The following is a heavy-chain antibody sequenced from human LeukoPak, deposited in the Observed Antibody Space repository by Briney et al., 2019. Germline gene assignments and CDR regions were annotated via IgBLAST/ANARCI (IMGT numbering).Heavy chain of an antibody. CDR3: AKDRIIYGDYGDAFDT. Sequence: PGGSLRLSCAASGFTFSTYSMDWVRQAPGKGLEWVSSITSSSSYIYYADSVKGRFTISRDNAKNSLYLQMNSLTAEDTAVYYCAKDRIIYGDYGDAFDTWGQGTMVTVSS. V-gene: IGHV3-21*01. CDR2: ITSSSSYI. CDR1: GFTFSTYS. J-gene: IGHJ3*02. D-gene: IGHD4-17*01.